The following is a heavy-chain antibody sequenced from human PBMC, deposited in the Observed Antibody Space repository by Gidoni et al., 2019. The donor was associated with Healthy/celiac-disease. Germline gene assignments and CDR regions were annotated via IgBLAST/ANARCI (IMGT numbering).Heavy chain of an antibody. D-gene: IGHD6-13*01. J-gene: IGHJ6*04. V-gene: IGHV1-69*06. CDR2: IIPIFGTA. CDR3: ARRYSSSWSEYYYYYYGMDV. Sequence: QVQLVQSGAEVKKPVSSVKVSCKAAGGTFISYAISWVRQAPGPGLEWMGGIIPIFGTANYAQKFQARVTITADKSTSTAYMELSSLRSEDTAVYYCARRYSSSWSEYYYYYYGMDVWGKGTTVTVSS. CDR1: GGTFISYA.